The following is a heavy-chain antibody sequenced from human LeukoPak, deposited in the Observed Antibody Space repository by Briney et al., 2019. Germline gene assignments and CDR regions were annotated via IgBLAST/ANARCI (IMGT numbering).Heavy chain of an antibody. V-gene: IGHV3-21*01. CDR1: GFTFSGYS. J-gene: IGHJ6*02. CDR3: ARDEYHIAVAGTGLSYYYGMDV. CDR2: FGTRSTSI. D-gene: IGHD6-19*01. Sequence: PGGSLRLSCTASGFTFSGYSMNWIRQAPGKGLEWVSSFGTRSTSIYHAGSVKGRFAISRDNAKNSLYLQMNSLRAEDTAVYYCARDEYHIAVAGTGLSYYYGMDVWGQGTTVTVSS.